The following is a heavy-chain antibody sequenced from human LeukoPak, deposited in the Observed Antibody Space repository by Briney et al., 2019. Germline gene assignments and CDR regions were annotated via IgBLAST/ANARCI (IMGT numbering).Heavy chain of an antibody. CDR1: GYTFTSYA. V-gene: IGHV1-3*01. J-gene: IGHJ5*02. CDR3: AREEFRGVLSA. CDR2: LNPGNGAT. Sequence: RRASVKVSCKASGYTFTSYAMHWVRQAPGQRLEWMAWLNPGNGATKYLAKLQGRVTSTRDTSATTAYLELSSLGSEDTAMYFCAREEFRGVLSAWGQGTLVTVSS. D-gene: IGHD3-10*01.